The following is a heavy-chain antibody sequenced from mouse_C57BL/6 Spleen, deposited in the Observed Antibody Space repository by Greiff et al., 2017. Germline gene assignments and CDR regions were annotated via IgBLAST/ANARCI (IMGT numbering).Heavy chain of an antibody. CDR2: ISDGGSYT. V-gene: IGHV5-4*01. CDR1: GFTFSSYA. Sequence: EVQLVESGGGLVKPGGSLKLSCAASGFTFSSYAMSWVRQTPEKRLEWVATISDGGSYTYYPDNVKGRFTISRDNAKNNLYLQMSHLKSEDTAMYYCARDPYYGSSYVGVYFDYWGQGTTLTVSS. CDR3: ARDPYYGSSYVGVYFDY. J-gene: IGHJ2*01. D-gene: IGHD1-1*01.